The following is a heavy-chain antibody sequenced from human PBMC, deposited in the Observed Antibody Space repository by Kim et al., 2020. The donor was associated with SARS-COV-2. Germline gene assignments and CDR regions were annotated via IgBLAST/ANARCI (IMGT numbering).Heavy chain of an antibody. CDR3: ARGLCSGGCYPPYYFDY. D-gene: IGHD2-21*02. J-gene: IGHJ4*01. V-gene: IGHV4-34*01. Sequence: LKSRVTISIDTSKNQFSLKLSSVTAADTAVYYCARGLCSGGCYPPYYFDYWGQGTLVTVSS.